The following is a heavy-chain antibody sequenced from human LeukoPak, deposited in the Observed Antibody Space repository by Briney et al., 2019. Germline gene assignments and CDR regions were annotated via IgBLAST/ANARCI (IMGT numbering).Heavy chain of an antibody. V-gene: IGHV1-46*01. CDR2: INPSGGST. D-gene: IGHD3-22*01. CDR1: GYTFTSYY. Sequence: GASVKVSCKASGYTFTSYYMHWVRQAPGQGLEWMGIINPSGGSTSYAQKFQGRVTMTRDTSTSTVYMELSSLRSEDTAVYYCARDGYYYDSSGYWDLPNYNWFDPWGQGTLVTVSS. CDR3: ARDGYYYDSSGYWDLPNYNWFDP. J-gene: IGHJ5*02.